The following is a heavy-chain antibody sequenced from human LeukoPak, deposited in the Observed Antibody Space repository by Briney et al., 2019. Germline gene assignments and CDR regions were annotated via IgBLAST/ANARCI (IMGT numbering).Heavy chain of an antibody. CDR3: AKDRNDWKQGIDS. V-gene: IGHV3-23*01. Sequence: GGSLRLSCPASGFIFSDNAMNWVRQAPGKGLEWVSIISTRDGRTYYAHSVKGRFTISRDNSKNTSYLQINSLLAKDTAVYYCAKDRNDWKQGIDSWGQGTLVTVST. CDR1: GFIFSDNA. CDR2: ISTRDGRT. D-gene: IGHD1-1*01. J-gene: IGHJ4*02.